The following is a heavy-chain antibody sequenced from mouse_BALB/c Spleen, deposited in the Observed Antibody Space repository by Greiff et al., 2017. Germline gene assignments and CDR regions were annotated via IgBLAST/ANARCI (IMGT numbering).Heavy chain of an antibody. D-gene: IGHD4-1*01. Sequence: ESGPGLVKPSQSLSLTCSVTGYSITSGYYWNWIRQFPGNKLEWMGYISYDGSNNYNPSLKNRISITRDTSKNQFFLKLNSVTTEDTATYYCARDLTVDYWGQGTSVTVSS. CDR1: GYSITSGYY. CDR2: ISYDGSN. J-gene: IGHJ4*01. V-gene: IGHV3-6*02. CDR3: ARDLTVDY.